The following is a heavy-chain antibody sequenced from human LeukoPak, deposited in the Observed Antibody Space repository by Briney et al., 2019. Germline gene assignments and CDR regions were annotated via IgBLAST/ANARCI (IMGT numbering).Heavy chain of an antibody. V-gene: IGHV4-61*02. CDR2: IYTSGST. Sequence: PSETLSLTCTVSGGSISSGSYYWSWIRQPAGKGLEWIGRIYTSGSTNYNPSLKSRVTISVDTSKNQFSLKLSSVTAADTAVYYCARLRPYVWGSYRQKSGNWFDPWGQGTLVTVSS. CDR1: GGSISSGSYY. D-gene: IGHD3-16*02. J-gene: IGHJ5*02. CDR3: ARLRPYVWGSYRQKSGNWFDP.